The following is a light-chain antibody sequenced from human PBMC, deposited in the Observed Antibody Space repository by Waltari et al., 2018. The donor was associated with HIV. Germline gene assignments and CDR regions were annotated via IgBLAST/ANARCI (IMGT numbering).Light chain of an antibody. CDR2: GAS. J-gene: IGKJ1*01. CDR1: HSFGIN. V-gene: IGKV3-15*01. CDR3: QQYSNRPPWT. Sequence: EMVVTQSPATVSVSLGERATLSCRASHSFGINLAWYQQKPGQAPRLLIYGASTRVTDVPGRFSGSGAGRDFPLTISSLQSEDSAVYYCQQYSNRPPWTFGQGTKVEI.